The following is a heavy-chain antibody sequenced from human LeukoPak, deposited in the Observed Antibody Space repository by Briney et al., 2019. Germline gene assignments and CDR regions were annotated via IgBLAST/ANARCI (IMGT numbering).Heavy chain of an antibody. V-gene: IGHV1-46*01. Sequence: ASVKVSCKASGYTFTSYYMHWVRQAPGQGLEWMGIINPSGGSTSYAQKFRGRVTMTRDTSTSTVHMELSSLRSEDTAVYYCAREGNGDCYSSCLSSQKYYYYGMDVWGQGTTVTVSS. CDR2: INPSGGST. CDR1: GYTFTSYY. CDR3: AREGNGDCYSSCLSSQKYYYYGMDV. J-gene: IGHJ6*02. D-gene: IGHD2-21*02.